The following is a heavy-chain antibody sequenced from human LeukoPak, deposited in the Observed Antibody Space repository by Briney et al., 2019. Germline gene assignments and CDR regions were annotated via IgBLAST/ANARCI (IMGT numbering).Heavy chain of an antibody. Sequence: PGGSLRLSCAASGFTVSSSYMCWVRQAPGKGLEWVSVIYTGGSTFYADSVKGRFTISRDNSKNTLYIQMNSLRAEDTAVYYCARMRGYCSGGSCYGDYYYGMDVWGQGTTVTVSS. D-gene: IGHD2-15*01. CDR1: GFTVSSSY. CDR2: IYTGGST. J-gene: IGHJ6*02. CDR3: ARMRGYCSGGSCYGDYYYGMDV. V-gene: IGHV3-66*01.